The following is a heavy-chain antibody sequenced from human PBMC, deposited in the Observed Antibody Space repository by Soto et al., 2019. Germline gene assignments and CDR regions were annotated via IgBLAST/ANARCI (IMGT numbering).Heavy chain of an antibody. CDR2: INSDGSST. Sequence: GGSLSLSCAASGFTFSSYWMHWVRQAPGKGLVWVSRINSDGSSTSYADSVKGRFTISRGNAKNTLYLQMNSLRAEDTAVYYCASSGYSGYDIYYGMDVWGQGTTVTVSS. CDR1: GFTFSSYW. D-gene: IGHD5-12*01. CDR3: ASSGYSGYDIYYGMDV. J-gene: IGHJ6*02. V-gene: IGHV3-74*01.